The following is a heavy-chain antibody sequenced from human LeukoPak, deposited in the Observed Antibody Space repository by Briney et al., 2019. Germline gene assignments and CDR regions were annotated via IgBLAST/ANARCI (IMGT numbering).Heavy chain of an antibody. V-gene: IGHV4-59*01. Sequence: SETLSLTCSVSGGSISSYYWSWIRQPPGKGLEWIGYIYYSGRTNYNPSLKSRVSISVDTSKNQFSLKLSSVTAADTAVYYCARGRYCSSTSCYRFDYWGQGTLVTVSS. CDR2: IYYSGRT. CDR1: GGSISSYY. CDR3: ARGRYCSSTSCYRFDY. J-gene: IGHJ4*02. D-gene: IGHD2-2*01.